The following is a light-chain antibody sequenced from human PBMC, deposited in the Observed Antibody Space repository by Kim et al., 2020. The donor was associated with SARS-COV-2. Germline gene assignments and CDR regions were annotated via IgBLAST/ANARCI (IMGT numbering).Light chain of an antibody. Sequence: SITTSCTGTNRDVGAYKYVSWNQQHPGKAPKVMIYEVNNRPSGVSNRFSGSKSGNTAALTISGLQAEDEADYYCSSYTSSSTNYVFGTGTKVTVL. CDR2: EVN. CDR3: SSYTSSSTNYV. V-gene: IGLV2-14*01. CDR1: NRDVGAYKY. J-gene: IGLJ1*01.